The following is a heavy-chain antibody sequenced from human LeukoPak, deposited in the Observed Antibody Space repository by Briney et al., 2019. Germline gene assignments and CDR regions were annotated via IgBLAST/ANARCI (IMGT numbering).Heavy chain of an antibody. CDR1: GGTFSSYA. J-gene: IGHJ4*02. V-gene: IGHV1-69*04. D-gene: IGHD6-19*01. CDR2: IIPIFGIA. CDR3: ARGVGSGWAYFDY. Sequence: SVKVSCKASGGTFSSYAISWVRQAPGQGLEWMGRIIPIFGIANYAQKFRGRVTITADKSTSTAYMELSSLRSEDTAVYYCARGVGSGWAYFDYWGQGTLVTVSS.